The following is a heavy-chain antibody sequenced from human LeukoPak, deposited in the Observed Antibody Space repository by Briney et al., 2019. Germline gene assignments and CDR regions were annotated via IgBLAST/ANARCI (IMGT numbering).Heavy chain of an antibody. D-gene: IGHD3-9*01. CDR3: AKDATAYDILTGYYFGRRPSEKTHNYYYMDV. CDR1: GYTFTGYY. V-gene: IGHV1-2*02. J-gene: IGHJ6*03. Sequence: GASVKVSCKASGYTFTGYYMHWVRQAPGQGLEWMGWINPNSGGTNYAQKFQGRVTMTRDTSISTAYMELSRLRSDDTAMYYCAKDATAYDILTGYYFGRRPSEKTHNYYYMDVWGKGTTVTISS. CDR2: INPNSGGT.